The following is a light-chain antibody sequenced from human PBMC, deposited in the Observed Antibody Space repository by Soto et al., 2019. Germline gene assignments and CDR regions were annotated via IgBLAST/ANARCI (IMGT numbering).Light chain of an antibody. V-gene: IGKV3-15*01. Sequence: EIVMTQSPATLSVSPGERATISCRASQSIGNNLAWYQQKPGQAPRLLIHGASTRATGIPARFSGSGSGTEFSLTINSLQSEDFAVYYCQHQSSWPRAFGQGTKVEIK. CDR3: QHQSSWPRA. CDR1: QSIGNN. J-gene: IGKJ1*01. CDR2: GAS.